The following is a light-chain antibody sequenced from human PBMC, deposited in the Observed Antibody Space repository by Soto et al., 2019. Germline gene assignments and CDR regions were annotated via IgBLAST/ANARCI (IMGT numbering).Light chain of an antibody. V-gene: IGLV2-14*03. J-gene: IGLJ1*01. CDR1: SSDVGAYNY. CDR2: DVT. Sequence: QSTLTQPASVSGSPGQSITISCTGSSSDVGAYNYDSWYQQHHPGEAPKLIIYDVTHRPAGVSNSFSGSKSGNTASLTISGLQTEDEADYYCSSYTSAATYVFGTGTKLTVL. CDR3: SSYTSAATYV.